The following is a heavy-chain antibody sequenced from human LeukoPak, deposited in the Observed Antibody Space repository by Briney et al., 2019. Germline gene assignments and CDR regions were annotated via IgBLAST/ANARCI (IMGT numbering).Heavy chain of an antibody. CDR1: GFTFSSYA. D-gene: IGHD2-15*01. Sequence: GGSLRLSCAASGFTFSSYAMHWVRQAPGKGLEWVAVISYDGGNKYYADSVKGRFTISRDNSKNTLYLQMNSLRAEDTAVYYCARERSQHFDYWGQGTLVTVSS. CDR2: ISYDGGNK. J-gene: IGHJ4*02. V-gene: IGHV3-30*01. CDR3: ARERSQHFDY.